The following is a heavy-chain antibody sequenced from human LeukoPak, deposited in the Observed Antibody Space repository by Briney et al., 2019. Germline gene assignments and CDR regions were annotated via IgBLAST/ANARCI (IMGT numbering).Heavy chain of an antibody. D-gene: IGHD6-13*01. CDR1: GFTFSSYG. Sequence: PGGSLRLSCAASGFTFSSYGMHWVRQAPGNGLEWVAVIWYDGSNKYYADSVKGRFTISRDNSKNTLYLQMNSLRAEDTAMYYCAKDLGYAAGIDYWGQGTLVTVSS. CDR3: AKDLGYAAGIDY. J-gene: IGHJ4*02. V-gene: IGHV3-33*06. CDR2: IWYDGSNK.